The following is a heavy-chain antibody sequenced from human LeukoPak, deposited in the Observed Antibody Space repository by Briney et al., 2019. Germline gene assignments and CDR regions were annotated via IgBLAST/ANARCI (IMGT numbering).Heavy chain of an antibody. V-gene: IGHV3-9*01. Sequence: PGGSLRLSCAASGFTFDDYAMHWVRQAPGKGLEWVSGISWNSGSIGYADSVKGRFTISRDNAKNSLYLQMNSLRAEDTAVYYCARDCQWSITGTTFDYWGQGTLVTVSS. CDR1: GFTFDDYA. J-gene: IGHJ4*02. CDR2: ISWNSGSI. D-gene: IGHD1/OR15-1a*01. CDR3: ARDCQWSITGTTFDY.